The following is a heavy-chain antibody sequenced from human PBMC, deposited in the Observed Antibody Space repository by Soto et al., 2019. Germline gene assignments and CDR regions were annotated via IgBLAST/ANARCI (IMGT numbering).Heavy chain of an antibody. CDR3: ARDSRSLTRITIFGVDYMDV. CDR2: ISDSGGST. J-gene: IGHJ6*03. Sequence: EVQLLESGGGLVQPGGSLRLSCAASGLTFNSYGMSWVRQAPGKGLEWVAAISDSGGSTYYADSGKGRFPISRDNSKNPLYLQMIRLRREDTAVYYCARDSRSLTRITIFGVDYMDVWGKGTTVTVSS. CDR1: GLTFNSYG. D-gene: IGHD3-3*01. V-gene: IGHV3-23*01.